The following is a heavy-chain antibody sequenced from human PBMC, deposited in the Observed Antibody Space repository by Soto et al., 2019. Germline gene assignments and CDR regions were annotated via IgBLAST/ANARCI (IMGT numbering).Heavy chain of an antibody. V-gene: IGHV1-18*01. J-gene: IGHJ5*02. Sequence: ASVKVSCKASGYTFTSYGISWVRQAPGQGLEWMGWISAYNGNTNYAQKLQGRVTMTTDTSTSTAYMELRSLRSDDTAVYYCARDPLTYDSSGYPPPPRFDPWGQGTLVTVSS. CDR3: ARDPLTYDSSGYPPPPRFDP. CDR2: ISAYNGNT. D-gene: IGHD3-22*01. CDR1: GYTFTSYG.